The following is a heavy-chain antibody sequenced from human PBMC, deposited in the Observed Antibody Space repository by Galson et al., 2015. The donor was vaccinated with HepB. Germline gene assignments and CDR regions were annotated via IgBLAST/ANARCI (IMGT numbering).Heavy chain of an antibody. J-gene: IGHJ4*02. D-gene: IGHD3-10*01. V-gene: IGHV1-2*06. CDR2: INPNSGGT. CDR1: GYTFTGYY. Sequence: SVKVSCKASGYTFTGYYMHWVRQAPGQGLEWMGRINPNSGGTNYAQKFRGRVTMTRDTSISTAYMELSRLRSDDTAVYYCARATSSYYYGSGSYYPSDYWGQGTLVTVSS. CDR3: ARATSSYYYGSGSYYPSDY.